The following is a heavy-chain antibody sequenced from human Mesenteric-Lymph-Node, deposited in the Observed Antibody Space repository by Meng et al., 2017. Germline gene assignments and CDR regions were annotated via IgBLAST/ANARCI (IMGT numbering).Heavy chain of an antibody. CDR2: ISHSGDGA. CDR3: AKDKSISDDYYYYGMDV. D-gene: IGHD6-6*01. J-gene: IGHJ6*02. Sequence: GGSLRLSCVGSGFIFGSYAMSWFRQAPGKGLEWVSYISHSGDGASYTDSVKGRFTISRDNSKNTLFLQMNSQRVEDTAVYYCAKDKSISDDYYYYGMDVWGQGTTVTVSS. CDR1: GFIFGSYA. V-gene: IGHV3-23*01.